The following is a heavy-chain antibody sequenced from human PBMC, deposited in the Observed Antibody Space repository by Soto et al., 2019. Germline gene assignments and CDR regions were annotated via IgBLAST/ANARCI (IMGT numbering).Heavy chain of an antibody. J-gene: IGHJ4*02. Sequence: QVQLQESGPGLVKPSETLSLTCTVSGGSISSYYWRWIRQAPGQGLEWIGHIDYSGSTNYNPSLEGRLTISVDTSKNQFSLKLSSVTAADTAVYYCARAIRGGWELQIFDYWGQGTLVTVSS. D-gene: IGHD1-26*01. V-gene: IGHV4-59*01. CDR3: ARAIRGGWELQIFDY. CDR1: GGSISSYY. CDR2: IDYSGST.